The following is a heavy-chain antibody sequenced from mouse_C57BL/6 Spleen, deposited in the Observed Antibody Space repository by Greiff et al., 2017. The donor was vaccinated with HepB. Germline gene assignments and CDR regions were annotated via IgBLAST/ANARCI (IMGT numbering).Heavy chain of an antibody. J-gene: IGHJ2*01. V-gene: IGHV14-1*01. Sequence: VQLQQSGAELVRPGASVKLSCTASGFNIKDYYMHWVKQRPEQGLEWIGRIDPEDGDTEYAPKFQGKATMTADTSSNTAYLQLSSLTSEDTAVYYCIHYGSSYDYFDYWGQGTTLTVSS. CDR3: IHYGSSYDYFDY. CDR1: GFNIKDYY. CDR2: IDPEDGDT. D-gene: IGHD1-1*01.